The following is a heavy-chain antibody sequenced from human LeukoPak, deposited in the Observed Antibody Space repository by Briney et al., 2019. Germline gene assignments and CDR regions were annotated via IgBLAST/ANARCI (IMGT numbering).Heavy chain of an antibody. CDR2: IYSDGSTT. J-gene: IGHJ6*02. CDR3: ARGYSGMDV. V-gene: IGHV3-74*01. Sequence: PGGSLRLSCAASGFTFTSYWMQWVRQAPGKGLVWVSGIYSDGSTTGFADSVKGRFTFSRDNAKNTLYLQMNSLRAEDTAVYYCARGYSGMDVWGQGTTVTVSS. CDR1: GFTFTSYW.